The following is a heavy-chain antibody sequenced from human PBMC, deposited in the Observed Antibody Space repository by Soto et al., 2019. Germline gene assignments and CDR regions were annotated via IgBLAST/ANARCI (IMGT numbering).Heavy chain of an antibody. D-gene: IGHD6-19*01. CDR1: GGTFSRYA. Sequence: SGKVSAKASGGTFSRYALSWVRQAPGQGLEWMRGIIPIFGTANYAQNFQGRVTMTTDESTSTAYMELRSLRSEYTALYYCARDSGIAVAGSRFDPWSQGTLVTSPQ. J-gene: IGHJ5*02. CDR3: ARDSGIAVAGSRFDP. CDR2: IIPIFGTA. V-gene: IGHV1-69*05.